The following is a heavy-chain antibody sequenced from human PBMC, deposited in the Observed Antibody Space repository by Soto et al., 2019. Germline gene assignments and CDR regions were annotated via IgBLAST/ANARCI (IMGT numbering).Heavy chain of an antibody. CDR3: ARAGDYGDYSFDY. V-gene: IGHV4-31*03. D-gene: IGHD4-17*01. CDR1: GGSINSGVYY. CDR2: IYHSGTT. J-gene: IGHJ4*02. Sequence: SETLSLTCTVSGGSINSGVYYWNWIRQHPGKGLEWIGYIYHSGTTYYNPSLRSRATISVDTSERQFSLNLSSVTAADTAVYHCARAGDYGDYSFDYWGQGTLVTVSP.